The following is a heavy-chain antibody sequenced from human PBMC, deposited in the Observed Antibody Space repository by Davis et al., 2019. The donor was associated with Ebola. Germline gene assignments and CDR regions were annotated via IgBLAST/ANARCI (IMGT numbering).Heavy chain of an antibody. V-gene: IGHV3-30*02. CDR2: IRYDGSDK. D-gene: IGHD6-19*01. CDR3: AKYGGNGWYSDY. CDR1: GFTFSNYG. Sequence: GESLKISCAASGFTFSNYGMHWVRQAPGKGLEWVAFIRYDGSDKYYADSVKGRFTISRDKSKNTLYLQMNSLRPEDTAVYYCAKYGGNGWYSDYWGQGTLVTVSS. J-gene: IGHJ4*02.